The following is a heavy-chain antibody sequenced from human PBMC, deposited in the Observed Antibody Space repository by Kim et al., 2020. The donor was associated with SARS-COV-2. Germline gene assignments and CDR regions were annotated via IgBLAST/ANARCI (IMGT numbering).Heavy chain of an antibody. J-gene: IGHJ6*02. CDR1: GFTFSDYY. CDR2: ISSSGSTI. CDR3: ARDMKVIAAAADYYYYGMDV. Sequence: GGSLRLSCAASGFTFSDYYMSWIRQAPGKGLEWVSYISSSGSTIYYADSVKGRFTISRDNAKNSLYLQMNSLRAEDTAVYYCARDMKVIAAAADYYYYGMDVWGQGTTVTVSS. D-gene: IGHD6-13*01. V-gene: IGHV3-11*04.